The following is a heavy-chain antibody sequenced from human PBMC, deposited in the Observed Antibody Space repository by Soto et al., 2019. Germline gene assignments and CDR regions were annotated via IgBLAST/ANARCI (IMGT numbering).Heavy chain of an antibody. CDR3: AWFSRVNGYYMVV. V-gene: IGHV1-18*01. J-gene: IGHJ6*03. CDR2: ISAYNGNT. CDR1: GYTFTSYG. D-gene: IGHD1-1*01. Sequence: ASVKVSCKASGYTFTSYGISWVRQAPGQGLEWMGWISAYNGNTNYAQKLRGRVTMTTDTSTSTAYMELRSLRSDDTAVYYCAWFSRVNGYYMVVWGKGTTVTVSS.